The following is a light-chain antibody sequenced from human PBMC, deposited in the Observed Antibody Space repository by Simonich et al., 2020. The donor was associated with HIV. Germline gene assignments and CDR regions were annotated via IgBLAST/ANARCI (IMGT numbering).Light chain of an antibody. CDR1: QNIAGN. J-gene: IGKJ2*01. CDR2: YAS. Sequence: EIVMTQSPATLSVSPGERATLSCRASQNIAGNLAWYQQKPGQAPRLLIYYASTRATGVPARFSGSGFGTDFTLTISSMQSEDFAVYYCQQYNKWPPYTFGQGTKLEIK. V-gene: IGKV3-15*01. CDR3: QQYNKWPPYT.